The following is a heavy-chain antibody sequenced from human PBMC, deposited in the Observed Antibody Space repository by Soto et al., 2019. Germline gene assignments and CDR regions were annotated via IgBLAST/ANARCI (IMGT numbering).Heavy chain of an antibody. J-gene: IGHJ6*01. CDR3: VKDWTGDTCPCMDV. CDR1: GFTFNNYA. V-gene: IGHV3-23*01. Sequence: EVQLLASGGGLVQPGGSLRLSCAASGFTFNNYAMTWVRQAPGKGLEWVSTISGSDGSTYYADSVKGRFTISRDNSKNALYLQMSSLRAEDTALYYCVKDWTGDTCPCMDVWGQGTTVTVSS. CDR2: ISGSDGST. D-gene: IGHD2-8*02.